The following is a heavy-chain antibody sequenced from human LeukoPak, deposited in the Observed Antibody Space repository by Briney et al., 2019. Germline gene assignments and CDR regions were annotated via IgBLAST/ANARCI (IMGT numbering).Heavy chain of an antibody. V-gene: IGHV1-69*01. J-gene: IGHJ4*02. Sequence: SVKVSCKASGGTFSSYAISWVRQAPGQGLEWMGGIIPIFGTANYAQKFQGRVTITADESTSTAYMELSSLRSEDTAVYYCARDYCSSTSCYHYFDYWGQGTLVTVSS. CDR2: IIPIFGTA. CDR3: ARDYCSSTSCYHYFDY. CDR1: GGTFSSYA. D-gene: IGHD2-2*01.